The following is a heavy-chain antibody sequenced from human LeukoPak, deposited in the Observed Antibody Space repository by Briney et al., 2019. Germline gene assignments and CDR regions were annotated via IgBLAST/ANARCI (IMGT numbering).Heavy chain of an antibody. Sequence: ETXSXXCXVYGGSFSGYYWSWIRQPPGKGLEWIGEINHSGSTNYNPSLKSRVTISVDTSKNQFSLKLSYVNAADTAVYYCGXLVGASKYMDVWGKGTTVTVSS. CDR1: GGSFSGYY. CDR3: GXLVGASKYMDV. CDR2: INHSGST. V-gene: IGHV4-34*01. D-gene: IGHD1-26*01. J-gene: IGHJ6*03.